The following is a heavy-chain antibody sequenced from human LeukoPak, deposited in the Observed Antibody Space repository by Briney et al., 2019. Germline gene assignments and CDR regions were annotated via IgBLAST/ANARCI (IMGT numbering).Heavy chain of an antibody. V-gene: IGHV4-39*07. CDR3: ARGRITMVRGVTPYYYYGMDV. D-gene: IGHD3-10*01. J-gene: IGHJ6*02. Sequence: SETLSLTCTVSGGSVSSSSYYWGWIRQPPGKGLEWIGSIYYSGSTYYNPSLKSRVTISVDTSKNQFSLKLSSVTAADTAVHYCARGRITMVRGVTPYYYYGMDVWGQGTTVTVSS. CDR1: GGSVSSSSYY. CDR2: IYYSGST.